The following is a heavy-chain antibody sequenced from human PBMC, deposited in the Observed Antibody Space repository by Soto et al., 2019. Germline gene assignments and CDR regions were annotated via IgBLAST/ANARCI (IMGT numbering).Heavy chain of an antibody. CDR3: ARVYPGTGWPFHYYGMDV. D-gene: IGHD6-25*01. CDR1: EFTFSNYW. Sequence: DVHLVESGGGLVQPGGSLRLSCVASEFTFSNYWMSWVRQAPGKGLEWVANIKQDGSEKYYVDSVKGRFTISRDNAENSLYLQMNSLRAEDTALYYCARVYPGTGWPFHYYGMDVWGQGTTVTVSS. J-gene: IGHJ6*02. CDR2: IKQDGSEK. V-gene: IGHV3-7*01.